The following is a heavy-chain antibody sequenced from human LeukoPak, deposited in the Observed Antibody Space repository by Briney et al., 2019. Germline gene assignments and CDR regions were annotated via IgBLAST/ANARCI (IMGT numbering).Heavy chain of an antibody. Sequence: PGGSLRLSCAASGFTFSSYAMHWVRQAPGKGLEWVAVIWYDGSNKYYADSVKGRFTISRDNSKNTLYLQMDSLRAEDTAVYYCVRQDIGSYLGGYWGQGTLVTVSS. CDR1: GFTFSSYA. J-gene: IGHJ4*02. CDR3: VRQDIGSYLGGY. V-gene: IGHV3-33*08. CDR2: IWYDGSNK. D-gene: IGHD1-26*01.